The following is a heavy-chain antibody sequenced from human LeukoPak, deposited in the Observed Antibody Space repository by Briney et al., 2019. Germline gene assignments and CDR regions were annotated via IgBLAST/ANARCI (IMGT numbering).Heavy chain of an antibody. CDR2: IYPGDSDT. CDR3: ARHGVGYCTSTSCYTNNWFDP. D-gene: IGHD2-2*02. V-gene: IGHV5-51*01. J-gene: IGHJ5*02. Sequence: GESLKISCKSSGYSFTNYWIGWVRQMPGKGLEWMGVIYPGDSDTRYSPSFQGQVTISADKSISTAYLQWSSLKASDTAMYYCARHGVGYCTSTSCYTNNWFDPWGQGTLVAVSS. CDR1: GYSFTNYW.